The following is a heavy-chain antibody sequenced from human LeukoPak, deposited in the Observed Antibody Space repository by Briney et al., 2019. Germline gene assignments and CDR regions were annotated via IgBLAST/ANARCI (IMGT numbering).Heavy chain of an antibody. CDR1: GYTFTSYY. Sequence: ASVKVSCKASGYTFTSYYMRWVRQAPGQGLEWMGIINPSGGSTSYAQKFQGRVTMTRDMSTSTVYMELSSLKSDDTAVYYCARDNSMHERGWWFDPWGQGTLVTVSS. D-gene: IGHD4-23*01. CDR3: ARDNSMHERGWWFDP. V-gene: IGHV1-46*01. CDR2: INPSGGST. J-gene: IGHJ5*02.